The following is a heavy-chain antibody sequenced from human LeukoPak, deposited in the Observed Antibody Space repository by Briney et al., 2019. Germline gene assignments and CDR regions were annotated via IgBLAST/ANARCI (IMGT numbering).Heavy chain of an antibody. D-gene: IGHD6-19*01. CDR3: ARDKSSGWYVVSY. CDR1: GFTFSSYA. CDR2: ISYDGSNK. Sequence: GRSLRLSCAASGFTFSSYAMHCVRQAPGKGLEWVAVISYDGSNKYYADSVKGRFTISRDNSKNTLYLQMDSLRAEDTAVYYCARDKSSGWYVVSYWGQGTLVTVSS. V-gene: IGHV3-30-3*01. J-gene: IGHJ4*02.